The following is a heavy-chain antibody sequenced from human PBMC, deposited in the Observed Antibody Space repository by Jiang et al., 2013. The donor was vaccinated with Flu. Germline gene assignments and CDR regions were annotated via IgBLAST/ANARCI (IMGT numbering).Heavy chain of an antibody. CDR2: IYWDDDK. J-gene: IGHJ4*02. CDR1: GFSLSTSGVG. D-gene: IGHD3-22*01. V-gene: IGHV2-5*02. Sequence: KPTQTLTLTCTFSGFSLSTSGVGVGWIRQPPGKALEWLALIYWDDDKRYSPSLKSRLTITKDTSKNXVVLTMTNMDPVDTATYYCAHVVIGPNYFDYWGQGTLVTVSS. CDR3: AHVVIGPNYFDY.